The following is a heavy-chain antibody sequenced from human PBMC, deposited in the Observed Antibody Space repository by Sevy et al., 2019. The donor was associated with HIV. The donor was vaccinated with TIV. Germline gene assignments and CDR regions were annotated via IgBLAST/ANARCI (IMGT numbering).Heavy chain of an antibody. CDR2: ISSSSSTI. J-gene: IGHJ6*02. V-gene: IGHV3-48*01. CDR1: GFTFSSYS. CDR3: ASFYYDFWSGYFGLISYYYYGMDV. D-gene: IGHD3-3*01. Sequence: GGSLRLSCAASGFTFSSYSMNWVRQAPGKGLEWVSYISSSSSTIYYADSVKGRFTISRDNAKNSLYLQMNSLRAEDTAVYYCASFYYDFWSGYFGLISYYYYGMDVWGQGTTVTVSS.